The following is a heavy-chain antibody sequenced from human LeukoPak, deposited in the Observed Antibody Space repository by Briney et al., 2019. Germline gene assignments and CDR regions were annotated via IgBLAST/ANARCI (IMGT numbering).Heavy chain of an antibody. CDR1: GGSFSGYY. Sequence: APETLSLTCAVYGGSFSGYYWSWIRQPPGKGLEWIGEINHSGSTNYNPSLKSRVTISVDTSKNQFSLKLSSVTAADTAVYYCARGGSPVEVVVVVAATRPFDYWGQGTLVTVSS. CDR3: ARGGSPVEVVVVVAATRPFDY. V-gene: IGHV4-34*01. CDR2: INHSGST. J-gene: IGHJ4*02. D-gene: IGHD2-15*01.